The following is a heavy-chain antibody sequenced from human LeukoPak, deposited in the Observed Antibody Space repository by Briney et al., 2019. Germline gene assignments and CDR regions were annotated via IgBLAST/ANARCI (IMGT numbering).Heavy chain of an antibody. CDR2: IYSGGST. CDR1: GFTLSSNY. J-gene: IGHJ4*02. CDR3: ARAPASIVGATNHPDY. Sequence: GGSLRLSCAASGFTLSSNYMSWVRQAPGKGLEWVSVIYSGGSTYYSDAVKGRFTISRDKSKNTLYLQMNSLRAEDTAVYYCARAPASIVGATNHPDYWGQGTLVTVSS. V-gene: IGHV3-53*01. D-gene: IGHD1-26*01.